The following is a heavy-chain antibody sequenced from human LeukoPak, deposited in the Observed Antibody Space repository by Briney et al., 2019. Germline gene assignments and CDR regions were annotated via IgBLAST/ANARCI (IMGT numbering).Heavy chain of an antibody. CDR3: ARDRPEVWFGELGTHANWFDP. J-gene: IGHJ5*02. V-gene: IGHV1-18*01. CDR2: ISAYNGNT. Sequence: ASVKVSCKASGYTFTSYGISWVRQAPGQGLEWMGWISAYNGNTNYAQKLQGRVTMTTDTSTSTAYMELRSLRSDDTAVYYCARDRPEVWFGELGTHANWFDPWGQGTLVTVSS. CDR1: GYTFTSYG. D-gene: IGHD3-10*01.